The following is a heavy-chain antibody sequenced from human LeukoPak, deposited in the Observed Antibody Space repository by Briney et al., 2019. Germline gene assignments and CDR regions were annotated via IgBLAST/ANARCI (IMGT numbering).Heavy chain of an antibody. CDR2: IYYSGST. V-gene: IGHV4-59*01. J-gene: IGHJ4*02. Sequence: SETLSLTCTVSGGSISSYYWSWIRQPPGKGLEWIGYIYYSGSTNYHPSLKSRVIISVDTSKNQFSLKLTSVTAADTAVYYCARVEVTSSWYSIDYWGQGILVTVSS. CDR3: ARVEVTSSWYSIDY. D-gene: IGHD6-13*01. CDR1: GGSISSYY.